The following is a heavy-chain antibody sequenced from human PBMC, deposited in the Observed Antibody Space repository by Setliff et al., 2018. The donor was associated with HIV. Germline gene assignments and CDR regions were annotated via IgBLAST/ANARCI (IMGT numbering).Heavy chain of an antibody. V-gene: IGHV1-18*01. CDR1: GYTFSNFG. CDR2: ISAYNRNV. D-gene: IGHD6-19*01. J-gene: IGHJ3*02. CDR3: ARVLDPGIAVATHAFDI. Sequence: ASVKVSCKSSGYTFSNFGVSWVRQAPGQGLEWMGWISAYNRNVNYSQKVQGRVTMTTDTSTSTAYMELKNLKSDDTAVYYCARVLDPGIAVATHAFDIWGQGTMVTVSS.